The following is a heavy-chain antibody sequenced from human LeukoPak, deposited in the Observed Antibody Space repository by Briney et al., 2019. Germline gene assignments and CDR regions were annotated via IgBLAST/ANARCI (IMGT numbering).Heavy chain of an antibody. CDR3: ARGAYYYED. Sequence: GGSLRLSCVTSGFIFSSYAMNWVRQAPGKGLEWVSGISGSGGSTYYADSVKGRFTISRDNSKNTLYLQMNSLRAEDTAVYYCARGAYYYEDWGQGTLVTVSS. J-gene: IGHJ4*02. CDR2: ISGSGGST. V-gene: IGHV3-23*01. CDR1: GFIFSSYA.